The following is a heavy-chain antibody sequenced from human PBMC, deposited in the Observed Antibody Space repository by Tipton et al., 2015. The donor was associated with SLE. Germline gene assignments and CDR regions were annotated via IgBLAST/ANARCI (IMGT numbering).Heavy chain of an antibody. D-gene: IGHD5-18*01. J-gene: IGHJ4*02. V-gene: IGHV4-4*02. CDR2: IYHSGST. CDR1: GGSISSNNW. Sequence: SLRLSCAVSGGSISSNNWWSWVRQPPGKGLEWIGEIYHSGSTNYNPSLRSRVTISLDKSKNQFSLQLSSVTAADTSVYYCAREQTDAYTYGPIDYWGQGTLVTVSS. CDR3: AREQTDAYTYGPIDY.